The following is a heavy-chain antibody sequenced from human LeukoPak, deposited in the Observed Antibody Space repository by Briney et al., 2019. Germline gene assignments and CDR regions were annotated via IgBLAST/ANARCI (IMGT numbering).Heavy chain of an antibody. Sequence: PSETLSLTCTVSGGSISSYYWSWIRQPAGKGLEWIGRIYTSGSTNYNPSLKSRVTMSVDTSKYQFSLKLSSVTAADTAVYYCARSPSVLLVHRYFDYWGQGTLVAVSS. CDR3: ARSPSVLLVHRYFDY. D-gene: IGHD3-9*01. CDR1: GGSISSYY. J-gene: IGHJ4*02. CDR2: IYTSGST. V-gene: IGHV4-4*07.